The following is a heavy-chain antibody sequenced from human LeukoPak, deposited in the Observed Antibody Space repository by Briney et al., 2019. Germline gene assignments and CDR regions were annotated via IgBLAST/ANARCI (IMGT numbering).Heavy chain of an antibody. D-gene: IGHD2-15*01. V-gene: IGHV1-18*01. J-gene: IGHJ4*02. CDR3: ARVDCRGDECYSEVY. CDR2: ISTDNGNT. CDR1: GYTFFYYG. Sequence: GASVKVSCKASGYTFFYYGVSWVRQAPGQGLEWMGWISTDNGNTNYAQKLQGRVTLTTDISTSTAYMELRSLRSDDTAVYYCARVDCRGDECYSEVYWGQGTLVTVSS.